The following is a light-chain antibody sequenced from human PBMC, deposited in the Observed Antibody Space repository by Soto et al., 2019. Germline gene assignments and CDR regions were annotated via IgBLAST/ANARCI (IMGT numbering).Light chain of an antibody. Sequence: DLQMTQSPSSLSASVGDRVTITCRASQDIRKNLGWFQQKAGKAPKRLIYGASSLESGVPSRFSGSGSGTEFTLTITSLQPEDFATYYCLQHKSYPPTFGQGTKLEIK. CDR2: GAS. V-gene: IGKV1-17*01. CDR3: LQHKSYPPT. CDR1: QDIRKN. J-gene: IGKJ2*01.